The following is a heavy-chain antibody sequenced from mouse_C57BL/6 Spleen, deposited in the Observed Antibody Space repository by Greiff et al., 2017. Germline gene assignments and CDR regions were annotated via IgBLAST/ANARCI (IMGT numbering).Heavy chain of an antibody. Sequence: QVQLQQPGAELVKPGASVKLSCKASGYTFTSYWMHWVKQRPGQGLEWIGMIHPNSGSTNYNEKFKGKATLTVAKSSSTAYMQLSSLTSEDSAVYYCARWTAQARVLDYWGQGTTLTVSS. V-gene: IGHV1-64*01. D-gene: IGHD3-2*02. CDR1: GYTFTSYW. CDR2: IHPNSGST. J-gene: IGHJ2*01. CDR3: ARWTAQARVLDY.